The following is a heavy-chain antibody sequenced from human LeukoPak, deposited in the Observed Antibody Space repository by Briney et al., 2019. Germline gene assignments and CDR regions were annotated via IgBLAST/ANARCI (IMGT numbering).Heavy chain of an antibody. CDR3: ARGRQGDSSGWYSTAFDI. D-gene: IGHD6-19*01. V-gene: IGHV1-18*01. Sequence: GASVKVSCKASGYTFTSYGISWVRQAPGQGLEWMGWISAYSGNTNYAQKLQGRVTMTTDTSTSTAYMELRSLRSDDTAVYYCARGRQGDSSGWYSTAFDIWGQGTMVTVSS. J-gene: IGHJ3*02. CDR2: ISAYSGNT. CDR1: GYTFTSYG.